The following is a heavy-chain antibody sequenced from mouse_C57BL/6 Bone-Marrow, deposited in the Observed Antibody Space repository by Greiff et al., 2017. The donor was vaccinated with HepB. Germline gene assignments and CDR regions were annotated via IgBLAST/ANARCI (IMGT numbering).Heavy chain of an antibody. V-gene: IGHV1-59*01. Sequence: VQLQQPGAELVRPGTSVKLSCKASGYTFTSYWMHWVKQRPGQGLEWIGVIDPSDSYTNYNQKFKGKATLTVDTSSSTADMQLSSLTSEDSAVYYCARGYYDLDGDYWGQGTTLTVSS. J-gene: IGHJ2*01. CDR1: GYTFTSYW. CDR3: ARGYYDLDGDY. CDR2: IDPSDSYT. D-gene: IGHD2-4*01.